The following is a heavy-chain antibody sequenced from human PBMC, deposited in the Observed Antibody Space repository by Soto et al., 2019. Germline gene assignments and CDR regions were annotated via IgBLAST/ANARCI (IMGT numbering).Heavy chain of an antibody. J-gene: IGHJ3*02. CDR2: IYYSGST. CDR1: GGSISSGGYY. CDR3: ARVGIAAAGGWTAFDI. Sequence: TCTVSGGSISSGGYYWSWIRQHPGKGLEWIGYIYYSGSTYYNPSLKSRVTISVDTSKNQFSLKLSSVTAADTAVYYCARVGIAAAGGWTAFDIWGQGTMVTVSS. D-gene: IGHD6-13*01. V-gene: IGHV4-31*03.